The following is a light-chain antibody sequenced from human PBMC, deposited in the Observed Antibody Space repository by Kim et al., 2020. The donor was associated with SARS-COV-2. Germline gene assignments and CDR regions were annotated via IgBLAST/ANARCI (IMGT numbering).Light chain of an antibody. CDR2: DVT. V-gene: IGLV2-14*03. J-gene: IGLJ1*01. Sequence: QSVLTQPASVSGSPGQSITISCTGSRSDIGGYNYVSWYQKHPGKAPKLLIYDVTSRPSGVSDRFSGSKSGNTASLAISGLQADDEADYYCTSYTRSSTLAVFGSGTKVTVL. CDR1: RSDIGGYNY. CDR3: TSYTRSSTLAV.